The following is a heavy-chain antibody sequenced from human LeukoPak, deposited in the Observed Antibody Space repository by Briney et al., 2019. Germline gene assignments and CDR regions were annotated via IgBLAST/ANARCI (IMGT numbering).Heavy chain of an antibody. CDR3: ARSTYYYDSSGYYPSRSFDY. J-gene: IGHJ4*02. CDR2: ISSSGSTI. D-gene: IGHD3-22*01. CDR1: RFTFSSYE. Sequence: GGSLRLSCAASRFTFSSYEMNWVSQAPGKGLEWVSYISSSGSTIYYADSVKGRFTISRDNAKNSLYLQMNSLRAEDTAVYYCARSTYYYDSSGYYPSRSFDYWGQGTLLTVSS. V-gene: IGHV3-48*03.